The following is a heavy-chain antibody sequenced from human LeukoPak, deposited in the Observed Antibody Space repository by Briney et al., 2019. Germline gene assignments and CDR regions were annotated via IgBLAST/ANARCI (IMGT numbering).Heavy chain of an antibody. D-gene: IGHD3-22*01. Sequence: GASVEVSCKVSGYTLTELSMHWVRPAPGKGLEWMGGFDPEDGETIYAQKFQGRVTMTEDTSTDTAYMELSSLRSEDTAVYYCATVSYSSGYYYERNHFDYWGQGTLVTVSS. J-gene: IGHJ4*02. CDR1: GYTLTELS. CDR3: ATVSYSSGYYYERNHFDY. CDR2: FDPEDGET. V-gene: IGHV1-24*01.